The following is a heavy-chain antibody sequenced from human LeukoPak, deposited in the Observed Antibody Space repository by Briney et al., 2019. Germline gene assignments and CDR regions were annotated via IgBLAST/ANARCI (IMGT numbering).Heavy chain of an antibody. CDR1: GFTFSSYG. CDR2: ISYDGSNK. J-gene: IGHJ6*02. V-gene: IGHV3-30*18. Sequence: GRSLRLSCAASGFTFSSYGMHWVRQAPGKGLEWVAVISYDGSNKYYADSVKGRFTISRDNSKNTLYLQMNSLRAEDTAVYYCAKAAITMVRGVIISGYGMDVWGQGTTVTVSS. D-gene: IGHD3-10*01. CDR3: AKAAITMVRGVIISGYGMDV.